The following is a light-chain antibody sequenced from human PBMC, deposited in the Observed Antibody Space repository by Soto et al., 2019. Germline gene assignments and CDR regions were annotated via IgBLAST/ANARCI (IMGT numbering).Light chain of an antibody. V-gene: IGKV3-15*01. CDR1: QNVGGS. CDR2: RAS. J-gene: IGKJ2*01. Sequence: VMTQSPATLSVSPGERATLSCRASQNVGGSVAWYQQKPGQAPRLLICRASTRATGIPARFSGSGSGTEFTLTISSLQSEDFAVYYCQQSRTFAQGTKLEIK. CDR3: QQSRT.